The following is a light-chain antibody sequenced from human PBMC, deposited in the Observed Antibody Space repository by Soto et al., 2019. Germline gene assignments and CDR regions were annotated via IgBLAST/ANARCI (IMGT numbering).Light chain of an antibody. J-gene: IGKJ4*01. Sequence: DIQMTQSPSSLSASVGDRVTIACQASEDISSYLNWYQRKPGKAPKLLIYDASKLETGVPPRFSGSGSGTYFTFTISSLQHEDIATYYCQQYDNLPRLTFGGGTKVEIK. CDR3: QQYDNLPRLT. CDR2: DAS. V-gene: IGKV1-33*01. CDR1: EDISSY.